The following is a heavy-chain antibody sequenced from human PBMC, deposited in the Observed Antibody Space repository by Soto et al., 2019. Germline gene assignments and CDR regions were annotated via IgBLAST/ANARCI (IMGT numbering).Heavy chain of an antibody. CDR2: IIPIFGTA. J-gene: IGHJ5*02. V-gene: IGHV1-69*12. CDR3: ARDRGPSSGYYPYWFDP. CDR1: GGTFSSYA. D-gene: IGHD3-22*01. Sequence: QVQLVQSGAEVKKPGSSVKVSCKASGGTFSSYAITWVRQAPGQGLEWMGGIIPIFGTANYAQKFQGRVTITADESTSTAYRELSSLRSEHTAVYYCARDRGPSSGYYPYWFDPWGQGTLVTVSS.